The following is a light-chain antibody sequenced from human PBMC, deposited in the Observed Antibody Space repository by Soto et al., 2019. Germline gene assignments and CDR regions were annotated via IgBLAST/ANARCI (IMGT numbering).Light chain of an antibody. CDR3: AAWDDSLNAYV. V-gene: IGLV1-44*01. CDR2: SDD. Sequence: QSALSHPPSACWTPGHRVTISCSGSTSNIGSKAVSWYQHLPGTAPKVLIYSDDQRPSGVPDRFSGSKSGTSASLAISGLHSEDDPDYHCAAWDDSLNAYVFGTGTKVTVL. CDR1: TSNIGSKA. J-gene: IGLJ1*01.